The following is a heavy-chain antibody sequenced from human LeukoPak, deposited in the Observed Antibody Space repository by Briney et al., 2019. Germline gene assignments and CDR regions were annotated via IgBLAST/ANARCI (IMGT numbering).Heavy chain of an antibody. CDR3: ARDLHGDYYDSSGYPIEGRNWFDP. CDR2: IYYSGST. V-gene: IGHV4-59*01. D-gene: IGHD3-22*01. J-gene: IGHJ5*02. Sequence: SETLSLTCTVSGGSISSYYWSWIRQPPGKGLEWIGYIYYSGSTNYNPSLKSRVTMSVDTSRNQFFLRLSSVTAADTAVYYCARDLHGDYYDSSGYPIEGRNWFDPWGQGTLVTVSS. CDR1: GGSISSYY.